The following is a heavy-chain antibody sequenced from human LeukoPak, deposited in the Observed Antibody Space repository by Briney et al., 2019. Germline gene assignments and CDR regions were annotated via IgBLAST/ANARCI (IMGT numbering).Heavy chain of an antibody. CDR3: ARVASYYDSSVYSD. CDR2: INPNSGGT. V-gene: IGHV1-2*02. CDR1: GYTFTGYY. D-gene: IGHD3-22*01. J-gene: IGHJ4*02. Sequence: ASVKVSCKASGYTFTGYYMHWVRQAPGQGLEWIGWINPNSGGTNYAQKFQGRVTMTRDTSISTAYMELSRLRSDDTAVYYCARVASYYDSSVYSDWGQGTLVTVSS.